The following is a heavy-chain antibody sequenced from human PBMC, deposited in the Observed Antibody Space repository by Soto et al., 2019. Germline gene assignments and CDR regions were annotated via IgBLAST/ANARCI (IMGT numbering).Heavy chain of an antibody. CDR3: ARVLAAAAGPGAVFDY. J-gene: IGHJ4*02. V-gene: IGHV3-30-3*01. CDR1: GFTFSSYA. Sequence: QVQLVESGGGVAQPGRSLRLSCAASGFTFSSYAMHWVRQAPGKGLEWVAVISYDGSNKYYADSVKGRFTISRDNSKNTLYLQMNSLRAEDTALYYCARVLAAAAGPGAVFDYWGQGTLVTVSS. CDR2: ISYDGSNK. D-gene: IGHD6-13*01.